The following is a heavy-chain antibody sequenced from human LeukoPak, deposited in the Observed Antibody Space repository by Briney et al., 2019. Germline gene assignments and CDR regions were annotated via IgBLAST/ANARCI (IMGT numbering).Heavy chain of an antibody. CDR3: ARESETSGWYDY. CDR2: ISGDGGST. D-gene: IGHD6-19*01. CDR1: GFIFDNYA. V-gene: IGHV3-43*02. Sequence: PGGSLRLSCAAPGFIFDNYAIHWVRQAPGKGLEWVSLISGDGGSTSYADSVRGRFTISRDNTRKSLSLQMSSLRSEDTALYYCARESETSGWYDYWGQGTLLTVSS. J-gene: IGHJ4*02.